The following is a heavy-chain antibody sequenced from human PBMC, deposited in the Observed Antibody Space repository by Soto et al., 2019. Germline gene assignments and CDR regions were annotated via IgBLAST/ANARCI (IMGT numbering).Heavy chain of an antibody. J-gene: IGHJ6*02. D-gene: IGHD2-2*01. CDR1: GYTFTSYY. V-gene: IGHV1-46*01. CDR2: INPSGGST. CDR3: ARGYCSSTSCYDPFSYYYYGMDV. Sequence: GASVKVSCKASGYTFTSYYMHWLRQAPGQGLEWMGIINPSGGSTSYAQKFQGRVTMTRGTSTSTVYMELSSLRSEDTAVYYCARGYCSSTSCYDPFSYYYYGMDVWGQGTTVTVSS.